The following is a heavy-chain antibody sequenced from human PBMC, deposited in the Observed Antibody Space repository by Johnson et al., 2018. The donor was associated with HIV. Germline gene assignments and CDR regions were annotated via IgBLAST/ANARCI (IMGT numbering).Heavy chain of an antibody. CDR2: ISFDGTSK. D-gene: IGHD3-10*01. CDR3: YCTEHFGAGSESKGTFEA. J-gene: IGHJ3*01. V-gene: IGHV3-30*02. Sequence: QVQLVESGGGEVQPGGSLRLSCAASRFTFNSHDMNWVRQAPGTGLEWVAFISFDGTSKYYGDSVKGRFTISRDNSKNTLYLKMTSLRQDDTAVYSCYCTEHFGAGSESKGTFEAWGQGTMVTVSS. CDR1: RFTFNSHD.